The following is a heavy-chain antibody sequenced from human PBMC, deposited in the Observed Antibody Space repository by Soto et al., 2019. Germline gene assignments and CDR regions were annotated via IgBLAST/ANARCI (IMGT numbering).Heavy chain of an antibody. J-gene: IGHJ6*02. CDR1: GFSLSTSGMR. Sequence: SGPTLVNPTQTLTLTCTFSGFSLSTSGMRVSWIRQPPGRALEWLARIDWDDDKFYSTSLKTRLTISKDTSKNQVVLTMTNMDPVDTATYYRARIKGNYDGMDVWGQGTTVTVSS. V-gene: IGHV2-70*04. CDR3: ARIKGNYDGMDV. CDR2: IDWDDDK.